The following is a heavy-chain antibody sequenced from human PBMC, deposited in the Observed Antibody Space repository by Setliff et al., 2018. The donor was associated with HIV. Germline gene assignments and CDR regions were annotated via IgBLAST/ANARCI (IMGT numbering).Heavy chain of an antibody. CDR2: IIPLHGIA. J-gene: IGHJ5*02. CDR3: ARKHKVSLGRGIVVLWGFDP. V-gene: IGHV1-69*10. CDR1: GGTFSGYV. Sequence: ASVKVSCKASGGTFSGYVINWVRQAPGQGLEWMGGIIPLHGIANYIQKFQGRVTMTRSTSFSTAYMELSNLTSEDTAIYYCARKHKVSLGRGIVVLWGFDPWGQGTLVTVSS. D-gene: IGHD3-10*01.